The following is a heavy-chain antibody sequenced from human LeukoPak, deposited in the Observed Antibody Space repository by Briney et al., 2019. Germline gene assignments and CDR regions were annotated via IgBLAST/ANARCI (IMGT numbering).Heavy chain of an antibody. CDR2: IYYSGST. CDR3: ARSYAGSGWYNWFDP. V-gene: IGHV4-59*12. D-gene: IGHD6-19*01. CDR1: GESISGFY. Sequence: SETLSLTCTVSGESISGFYWTWIRQPPGKELEWIGYIYYSGSTNYNPSLKSRVTISVDTSKNQFSLKLSSVTAADTAVYYCARSYAGSGWYNWFDPWGQGTLVTVSS. J-gene: IGHJ5*02.